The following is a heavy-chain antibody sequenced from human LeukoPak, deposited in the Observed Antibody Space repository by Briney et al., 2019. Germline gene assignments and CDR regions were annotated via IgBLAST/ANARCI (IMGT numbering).Heavy chain of an antibody. Sequence: SETLSLTCTVSGGSISSYYWSWIRQPPGKGLEWIGYIYYSGSTNYNPSPKSRVTISVDTSKNQFSLKLSSVTAADTAVYYCARESKDFWSGSKYGMDVWGQGTTVTVSS. J-gene: IGHJ6*02. V-gene: IGHV4-59*01. CDR3: ARESKDFWSGSKYGMDV. CDR2: IYYSGST. D-gene: IGHD3-3*01. CDR1: GGSISSYY.